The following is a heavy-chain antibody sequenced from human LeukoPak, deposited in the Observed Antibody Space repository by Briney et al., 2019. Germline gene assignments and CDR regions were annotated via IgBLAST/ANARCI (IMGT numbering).Heavy chain of an antibody. J-gene: IGHJ4*02. CDR3: AKDNRRHYTSGPNPDSLH. D-gene: IGHD6-19*01. CDR1: GFTVSSNY. Sequence: GGSLRLSCAASGFTVSSNYMSWVRQAPGKGLEWVSVIYSGGSTYYADSVKGRFTISRDNSKNTLYLQINNLRTEDTAVYYCAKDNRRHYTSGPNPDSLHWGQGALVTVSS. CDR2: IYSGGST. V-gene: IGHV3-53*01.